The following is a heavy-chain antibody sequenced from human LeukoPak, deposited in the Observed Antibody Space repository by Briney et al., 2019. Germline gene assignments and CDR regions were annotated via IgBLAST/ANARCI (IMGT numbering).Heavy chain of an antibody. Sequence: ASVKVSCKASGYTFTSYGISWVRQAPGQGLEWMGWISAYNGNTNYAQKLQGRVTMTTDTSTSTAYMELRSLRSDDTAVYYCALGYCGSTSCSGFDYWGQGTLVTVSS. CDR3: ALGYCGSTSCSGFDY. J-gene: IGHJ4*02. D-gene: IGHD2-2*01. CDR1: GYTFTSYG. CDR2: ISAYNGNT. V-gene: IGHV1-18*01.